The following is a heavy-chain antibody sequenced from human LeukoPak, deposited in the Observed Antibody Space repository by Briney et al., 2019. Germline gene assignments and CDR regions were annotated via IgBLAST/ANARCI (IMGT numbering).Heavy chain of an antibody. CDR3: ARGPSAYPKCFDY. D-gene: IGHD5-12*01. CDR2: IWYDGSNK. CDR1: GFNFSSFV. J-gene: IGHJ4*02. V-gene: IGHV3-33*01. Sequence: PGRSLRLSCAASGFNFSSFVMHWVRQAPGKGLEWVAVIWYDGSNKYYADSVKGRFTISRDNSKNTLYLQMSSLRAEDTAVYYCARGPSAYPKCFDYWGQGTLVTVSS.